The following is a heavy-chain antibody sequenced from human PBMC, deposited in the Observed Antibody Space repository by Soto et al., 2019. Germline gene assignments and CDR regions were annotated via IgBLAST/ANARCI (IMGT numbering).Heavy chain of an antibody. V-gene: IGHV1-69*13. J-gene: IGHJ5*02. CDR1: GGTFSTYT. Sequence: SVKVSCKASGGTFSTYTISWVRQAPGQGLEWMGGIIPIFGTANYAQKFQGRVTITADESTSTAYMELSSLRSEDTAVYYCARDPTGIAVAGTYNWFDPWGQGTLVTVSS. CDR2: IIPIFGTA. CDR3: ARDPTGIAVAGTYNWFDP. D-gene: IGHD6-19*01.